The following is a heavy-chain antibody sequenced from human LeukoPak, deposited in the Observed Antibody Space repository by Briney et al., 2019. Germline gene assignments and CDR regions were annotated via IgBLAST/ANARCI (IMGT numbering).Heavy chain of an antibody. CDR2: IIPIFGTA. J-gene: IGHJ5*02. Sequence: SVKVSCKASGGTFSSYASSWVRQAPGQGLEWMGGIIPIFGTANYAQKFQGRVTITADESTSTAYMELSSLRSEDTAVYYCAAIITMVRGVIIINNWFDPWGQGTLVTVSS. CDR3: AAIITMVRGVIIINNWFDP. V-gene: IGHV1-69*13. CDR1: GGTFSSYA. D-gene: IGHD3-10*01.